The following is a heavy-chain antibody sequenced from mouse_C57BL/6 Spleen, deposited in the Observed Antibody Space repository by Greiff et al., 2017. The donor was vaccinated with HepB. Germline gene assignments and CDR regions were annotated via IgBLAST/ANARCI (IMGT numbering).Heavy chain of an antibody. CDR3: ARVYYDYPLYAMDY. D-gene: IGHD2-4*01. V-gene: IGHV5-17*01. J-gene: IGHJ4*01. Sequence: EVKLMESGGGLVKPGGSLKLSCAASGFTFSDYGMHWVRQAPEKGLEWVAYISSGSSTIYYADTVKGRFTISRDNAKNTLFLQMTSLRSEDTAMYYCARVYYDYPLYAMDYWGQGTSVTVSS. CDR2: ISSGSSTI. CDR1: GFTFSDYG.